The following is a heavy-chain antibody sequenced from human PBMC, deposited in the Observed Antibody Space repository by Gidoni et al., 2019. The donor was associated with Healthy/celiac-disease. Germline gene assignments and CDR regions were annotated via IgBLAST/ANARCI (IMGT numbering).Heavy chain of an antibody. V-gene: IGHV3-21*01. D-gene: IGHD2-21*01. CDR1: GFTFSSYS. Sequence: EVQLVESGGGLVKPGGSLRLSCAASGFTFSSYSMNWVRQAPGKGLEWVSSISRSSSYIYYADSVKGRFTISRDNAKNSLYLQMNSLRAEDTAVYYCARTHDGGYWDYWGQGTLVTVSS. J-gene: IGHJ4*02. CDR3: ARTHDGGYWDY. CDR2: ISRSSSYI.